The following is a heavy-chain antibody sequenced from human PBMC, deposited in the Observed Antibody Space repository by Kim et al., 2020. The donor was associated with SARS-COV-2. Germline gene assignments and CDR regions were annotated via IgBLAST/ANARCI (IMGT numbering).Heavy chain of an antibody. J-gene: IGHJ4*02. CDR3: ARTAVAGSSQGTFDY. CDR1: GGSISSSNW. CDR2: IYHSGST. V-gene: IGHV4-4*02. D-gene: IGHD6-19*01. Sequence: SETLSLTCAVSGGSISSSNWWSWVRQPPGKGLEWIGEIYHSGSTNYNPSLKSRVTISVDKSKNQFSLKLSSVTAADTAVYYCARTAVAGSSQGTFDYWGQGTLVTVSS.